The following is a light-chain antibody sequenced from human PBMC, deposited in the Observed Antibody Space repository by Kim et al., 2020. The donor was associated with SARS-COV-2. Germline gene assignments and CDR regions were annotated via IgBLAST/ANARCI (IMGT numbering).Light chain of an antibody. J-gene: IGKJ4*01. CDR3: QQNDDLPVT. CDR1: QNIYKY. V-gene: IGKV1-33*01. Sequence: AYVGDKVTITCQASQNIYKYLNWYQHKPRKAPNLLIYDASKLQTGVPPRFSGSGSGTHFTLTINGLQPEDIATYYCQQNDDLPVTFGGGTKVDIK. CDR2: DAS.